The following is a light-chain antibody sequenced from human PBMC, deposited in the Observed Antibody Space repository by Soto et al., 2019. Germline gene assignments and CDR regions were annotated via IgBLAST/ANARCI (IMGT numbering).Light chain of an antibody. CDR3: CSLTTTTSLV. CDR2: EVT. CDR1: SNDVGGYNF. Sequence: QSALTQPATVSGSPGQSITISCTGTSNDVGGYNFVSWYQQHPGKAPKLMIYEVTNRPSGVSNRFSGSKSGNTASLTISGLQAEDEADYYCCSLTTTTSLVFGGGTKLTVL. J-gene: IGLJ2*01. V-gene: IGLV2-14*01.